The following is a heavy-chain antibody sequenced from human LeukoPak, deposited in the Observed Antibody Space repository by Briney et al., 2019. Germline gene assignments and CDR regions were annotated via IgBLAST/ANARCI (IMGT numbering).Heavy chain of an antibody. D-gene: IGHD6-13*01. Sequence: SETLSLTCTVSGGSISSYYWSWIRQPPGKRLEWIGYIYYSGSTNYNPSLKSRVTISVDTSKNQFSLKLSSVTAADTAVYYCARGWQQLAYFDYWGQGTLVTVSS. CDR2: IYYSGST. V-gene: IGHV4-59*01. CDR1: GGSISSYY. CDR3: ARGWQQLAYFDY. J-gene: IGHJ4*02.